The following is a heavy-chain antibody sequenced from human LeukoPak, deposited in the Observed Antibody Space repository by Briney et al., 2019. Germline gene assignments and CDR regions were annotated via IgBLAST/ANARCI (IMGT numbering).Heavy chain of an antibody. CDR2: IYTSGST. J-gene: IGHJ5*02. D-gene: IGHD3-10*01. CDR1: GGSISSYY. V-gene: IGHV4-4*07. CDR3: ARDLLLWFGERYNWFDP. Sequence: SETLSLTCTVSGGSISSYYWSWIRQPAGKGLEWIGRIYTSGSTNYNPSLKGRVTMSVDTSKNQFSLKLSSVTAADTAVYYCARDLLLWFGERYNWFDPWGQGTLVTVSS.